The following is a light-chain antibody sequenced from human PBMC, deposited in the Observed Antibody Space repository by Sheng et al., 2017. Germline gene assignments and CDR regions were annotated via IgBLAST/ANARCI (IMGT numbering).Light chain of an antibody. V-gene: IGKV3-20*01. J-gene: IGKJ3*01. Sequence: EIVLTQSPGTLSLSPGERATLSCRASQSVSNNYLAWYQQKPGQAPRLLIYGVSSRATGIPDRFSGSGSGTDFTLTISRLEPEDFAVYYCHQYGSSPLFTFGPGTKWTSN. CDR1: QSVSNNY. CDR3: HQYGSSPLFT. CDR2: GVS.